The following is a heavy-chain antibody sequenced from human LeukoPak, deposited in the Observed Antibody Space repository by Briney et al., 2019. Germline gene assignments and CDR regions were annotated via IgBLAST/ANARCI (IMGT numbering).Heavy chain of an antibody. V-gene: IGHV3-21*01. CDR3: ARGGPLPRYCSSTSCYRDY. J-gene: IGHJ4*02. D-gene: IGHD2-2*01. CDR1: GFTFSSYS. Sequence: GGSLRLSCAASGFTFSSYSMNWVRQAPGKGLEWVSSISSSSSYIHYADSVKGRFTISRDNAKNSLYLQMNSLRAEDTAVYYCARGGPLPRYCSSTSCYRDYWGQGTLVTVSS. CDR2: ISSSSSYI.